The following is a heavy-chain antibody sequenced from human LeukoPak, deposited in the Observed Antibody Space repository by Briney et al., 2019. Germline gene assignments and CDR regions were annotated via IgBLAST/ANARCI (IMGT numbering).Heavy chain of an antibody. CDR1: GGSISSYY. V-gene: IGHV4-59*08. J-gene: IGHJ3*02. CDR2: IYYSGST. Sequence: ASETLSLTCTVSGGSISSYYWSWIRQPPGKGLEWIGYIYYSGSTNYNPSLKSRVTISVDTSKNQFSLRLSSVTAADTAVYYCARTNAFDIWGQGTMVTVSS. CDR3: ARTNAFDI.